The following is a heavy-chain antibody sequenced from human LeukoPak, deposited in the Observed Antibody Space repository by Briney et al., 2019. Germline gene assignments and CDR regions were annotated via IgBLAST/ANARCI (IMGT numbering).Heavy chain of an antibody. D-gene: IGHD3-22*01. CDR3: ARDWETLTYYDSSGQEY. CDR1: GFTFSSYA. Sequence: GGSLRLPCAASGFTFSSYAMSWVRQAPGKGLEWVSAISGSGGTTYYADSVKGRFTISRDNSKNTLYLRMNSLRAEDTAIYFCARDWETLTYYDSSGQEYWGQGTMVTVSS. V-gene: IGHV3-23*01. CDR2: ISGSGGTT. J-gene: IGHJ3*01.